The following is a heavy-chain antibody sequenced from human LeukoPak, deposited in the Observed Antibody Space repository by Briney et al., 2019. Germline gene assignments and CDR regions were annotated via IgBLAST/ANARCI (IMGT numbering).Heavy chain of an antibody. V-gene: IGHV3-21*01. CDR2: ISSSSSYI. CDR3: AGSSGVASDI. D-gene: IGHD2-15*01. CDR1: GFIFSSYS. Sequence: GGSLRLSCAASGFIFSSYSMNWVRQAPGKGLEWVSCISSSSSYIYYADSAKGRFTISRDNAKNSLYLQMSSLRAEDTAVYYCAGSSGVASDIWGQGTMVTVSS. J-gene: IGHJ3*02.